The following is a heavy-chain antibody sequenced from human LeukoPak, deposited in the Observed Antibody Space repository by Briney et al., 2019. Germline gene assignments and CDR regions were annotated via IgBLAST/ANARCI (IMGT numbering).Heavy chain of an antibody. D-gene: IGHD2-2*01. V-gene: IGHV4-59*01. CDR1: GGSISSYY. CDR3: ARESDSSTALDV. CDR2: IYYSGST. J-gene: IGHJ6*02. Sequence: SETLSLTCTVSGGSISSYYWSWIRQPPGKGLEWIGYIYYSGSTNYIPSLKSRVTISVDTSKNQFSLKLSSVTAADTAVYYCARESDSSTALDVWGQGTTVTVSS.